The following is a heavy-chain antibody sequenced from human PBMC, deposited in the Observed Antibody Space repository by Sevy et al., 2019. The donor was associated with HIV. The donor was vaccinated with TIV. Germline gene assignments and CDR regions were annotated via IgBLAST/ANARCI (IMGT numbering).Heavy chain of an antibody. CDR2: ISSRSTYI. CDR1: GFIFNSYT. Sequence: GGSLRLSCAASGFIFNSYTMNWVRQAPGKGLEWVSDISSRSTYIKYADSVKGRFTISGDNAKNSLSLQMNSLRADDTAVYYCARERNTYGQGYFDYWGQGTLVTVSS. CDR3: ARERNTYGQGYFDY. D-gene: IGHD1-1*01. V-gene: IGHV3-21*06. J-gene: IGHJ4*02.